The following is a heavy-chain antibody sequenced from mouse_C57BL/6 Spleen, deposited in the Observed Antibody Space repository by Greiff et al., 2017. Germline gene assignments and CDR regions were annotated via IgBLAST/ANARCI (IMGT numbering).Heavy chain of an antibody. J-gene: IGHJ2*01. Sequence: QVQLQQSDAELVKPGASVKISCKVSGYTFTDHTIHWMKQRPEQGLEWIGYIYPRDGSTKYNEKFKGKATLTADKSSSTAYMQLNSLTSEDSADYVCARSESCGGYYDDFDYWGQGTTLTVSS. CDR1: GYTFTDHT. D-gene: IGHD2-3*01. CDR2: IYPRDGST. CDR3: ARSESCGGYYDDFDY. V-gene: IGHV1-78*01.